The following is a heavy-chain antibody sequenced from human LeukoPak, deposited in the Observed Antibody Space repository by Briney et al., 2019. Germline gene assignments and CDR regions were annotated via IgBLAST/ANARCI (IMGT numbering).Heavy chain of an antibody. CDR2: MNPNSGNT. CDR3: ARVAYYYGSGRLYYYYYGMDV. Sequence: VASVKVSCKASGYTFTSYDINWVRQATGQGLEWMGWMNPNSGNTGYAQKFQGRVTMTRNTSISTAYRELSSLRSEDTAVYYCARVAYYYGSGRLYYYYYGMDVWGQGTTVTVSS. V-gene: IGHV1-8*01. J-gene: IGHJ6*02. D-gene: IGHD3-10*01. CDR1: GYTFTSYD.